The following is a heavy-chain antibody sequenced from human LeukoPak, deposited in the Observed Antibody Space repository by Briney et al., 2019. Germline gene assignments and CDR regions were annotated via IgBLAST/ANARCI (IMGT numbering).Heavy chain of an antibody. J-gene: IGHJ4*02. Sequence: PSETLSLTCAVYGGSFSGYYWSWIRQPPGKGLEWIGEINHSGSTNYNPSLKSRVTISVDTSKNQFSLKLSSVTAADTAVYYCARGGGTYYVDYWGRGTPVTVSS. CDR2: INHSGST. V-gene: IGHV4-34*01. CDR3: ARGGGTYYVDY. CDR1: GGSFSGYY. D-gene: IGHD3-16*01.